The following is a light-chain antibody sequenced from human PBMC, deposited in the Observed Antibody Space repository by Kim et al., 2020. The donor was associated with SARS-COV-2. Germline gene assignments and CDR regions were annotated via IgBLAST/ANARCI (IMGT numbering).Light chain of an antibody. CDR2: DVY. Sequence: GQWISISCTCPNSDVGAYNYVSLYQQYPGKAPKLMIYDVYKRPSGISTRFAGSKSGNTASLTISGLQAEDEADYYCSSYTTSSTSVFGGGTQLTVL. CDR1: NSDVGAYNY. J-gene: IGLJ3*02. CDR3: SSYTTSSTSV. V-gene: IGLV2-14*04.